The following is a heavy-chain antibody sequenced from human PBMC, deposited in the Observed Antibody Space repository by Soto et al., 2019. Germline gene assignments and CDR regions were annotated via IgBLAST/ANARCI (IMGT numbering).Heavy chain of an antibody. Sequence: GGSLRLSCAASGFTFSSYAMSWVRQAPGKGLEWVSAISGSGGSTYYADSVKGRFTISRDNSKNTLYLQMNSLRAEDTAVYYCAKDGTFYDILTGYYRSRLPVDYWGQGTLVTVSS. J-gene: IGHJ4*02. V-gene: IGHV3-23*01. CDR1: GFTFSSYA. D-gene: IGHD3-9*01. CDR2: ISGSGGST. CDR3: AKDGTFYDILTGYYRSRLPVDY.